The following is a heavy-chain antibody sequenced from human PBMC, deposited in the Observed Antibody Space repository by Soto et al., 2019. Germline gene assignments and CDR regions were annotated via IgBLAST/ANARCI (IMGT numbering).Heavy chain of an antibody. CDR3: ARETYYYGSGSYYPIFDY. Sequence: SETLSLTCTVSGGSISSGDYYWSWIRQPPGKGLEWIGYIHYSGSTYYNPSLKSRVTISVDTSKNQFSLKLSSVTAADTAVYYCARETYYYGSGSYYPIFDYWGQGTLVTVSS. D-gene: IGHD3-10*01. CDR2: IHYSGST. V-gene: IGHV4-30-4*01. CDR1: GGSISSGDYY. J-gene: IGHJ4*02.